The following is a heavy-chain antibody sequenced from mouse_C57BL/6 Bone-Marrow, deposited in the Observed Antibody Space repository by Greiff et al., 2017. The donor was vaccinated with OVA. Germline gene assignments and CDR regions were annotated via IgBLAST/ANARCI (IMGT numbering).Heavy chain of an antibody. D-gene: IGHD3-3*01. V-gene: IGHV1-81*01. CDR3: AREGTEAPVFAY. J-gene: IGHJ3*01. Sequence: VQLQQSGAELARPGASVKLSCKASGYTFTSYGISWVKQRTGQGLEWIGEIYPGGGYTNYNEKFKGKATLTADKSSSTAYMQFSSLTSEDSAIYYCAREGTEAPVFAYWGQGTLVTVSA. CDR2: IYPGGGYT. CDR1: GYTFTSYG.